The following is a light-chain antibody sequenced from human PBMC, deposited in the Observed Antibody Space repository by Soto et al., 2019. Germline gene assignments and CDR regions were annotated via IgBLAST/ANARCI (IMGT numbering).Light chain of an antibody. Sequence: DLQITQSPPTLSASVGDRVTITCRAIQTISTWMAWYQQKPGKAPKLLVYDASTLQSGVASRFSGSGSGTEFTLIISGLQPDDSATYYCQQYTNTNNPWMFGQGTKVDI. CDR2: DAS. V-gene: IGKV1-5*01. CDR3: QQYTNTNNPWM. CDR1: QTISTW. J-gene: IGKJ1*01.